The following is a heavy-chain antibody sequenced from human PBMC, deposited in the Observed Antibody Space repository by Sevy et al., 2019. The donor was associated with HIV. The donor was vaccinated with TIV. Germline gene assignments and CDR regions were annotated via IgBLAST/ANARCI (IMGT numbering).Heavy chain of an antibody. CDR3: ARDGYDGSGYQRGLFDF. Sequence: ASVKVSCKASGYIFTSYGISWVRQAPRQGLEWMGWINGHNGNTNYVQNLQGRVTMTTDTSTKTAYMELRSLRSDDTAVYYCARDGYDGSGYQRGLFDFWGQRPLVTVSS. CDR1: GYIFTSYG. V-gene: IGHV1-18*01. CDR2: INGHNGNT. D-gene: IGHD3-22*01. J-gene: IGHJ4*02.